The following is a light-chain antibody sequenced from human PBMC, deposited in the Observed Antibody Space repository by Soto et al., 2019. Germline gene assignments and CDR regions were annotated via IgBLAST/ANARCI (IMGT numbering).Light chain of an antibody. J-gene: IGKJ1*01. Sequence: DIHMTQSPSTLSASVGHIFTITCRASQSISSWLAWYQKKPGEAPKLLIAEASRLESGVPSRLSGGGYGTELTITISRMQTDDVATYYCQHYISFPWTFGQGTKVDI. CDR3: QHYISFPWT. CDR1: QSISSW. V-gene: IGKV1-5*01. CDR2: EAS.